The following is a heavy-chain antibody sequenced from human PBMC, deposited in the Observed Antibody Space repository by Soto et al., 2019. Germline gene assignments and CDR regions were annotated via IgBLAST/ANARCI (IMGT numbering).Heavy chain of an antibody. V-gene: IGHV4-31*03. Sequence: SETLSLTCTVSGGSISSGGYYWSWIRQHPGKGLEWIGYTYYSGSTYYNPSLKSRVTISVDTFKNQFSLKLSSVTPADTTVNKCARDLVLASDYGDYPVENYYYYTVMDVWGQGTTVTASS. D-gene: IGHD4-17*01. CDR2: TYYSGST. J-gene: IGHJ6*02. CDR1: GGSISSGGYY. CDR3: ARDLVLASDYGDYPVENYYYYTVMDV.